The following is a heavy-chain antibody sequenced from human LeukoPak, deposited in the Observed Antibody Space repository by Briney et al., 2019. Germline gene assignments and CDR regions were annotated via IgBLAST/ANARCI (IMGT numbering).Heavy chain of an antibody. CDR2: ISSSSSYI. Sequence: PGGSLRLSCAASGFTFSSYSMNWVRQAPGKGLEWVSSISSSSSYIYYADSVKGRFTISRDNAKNSLYLQMNSLRAEDTAVYYCARDMNSSSFQDWFDPWGQGTLVTVSS. V-gene: IGHV3-21*01. J-gene: IGHJ5*02. CDR1: GFTFSSYS. CDR3: ARDMNSSSFQDWFDP. D-gene: IGHD6-6*01.